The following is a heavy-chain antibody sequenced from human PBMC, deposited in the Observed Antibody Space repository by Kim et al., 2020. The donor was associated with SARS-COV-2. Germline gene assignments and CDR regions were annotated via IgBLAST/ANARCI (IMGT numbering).Heavy chain of an antibody. D-gene: IGHD4-17*01. CDR3: ARERSVSGYRDYGGAFDI. J-gene: IGHJ3*02. CDR1: GYSFTSYW. V-gene: IGHV5-51*01. Sequence: GESLKISCKGSGYSFTSYWIGWVRQMPGKGLEWMGIIYPGDSDTRYSPSFQGQVTISADKSISTAYLQWSSLKASDTAMYYCARERSVSGYRDYGGAFDIWGQGTMVTVSS. CDR2: IYPGDSDT.